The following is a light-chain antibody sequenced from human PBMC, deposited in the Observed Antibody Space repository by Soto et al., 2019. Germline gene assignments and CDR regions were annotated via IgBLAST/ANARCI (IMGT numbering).Light chain of an antibody. V-gene: IGKV3-20*01. Sequence: EIVLTQSPGTLSLSPGERATLSCRASQSVSNNYLAWYQQKPGQAPRLLIHAASTGATGIPARFRGSGSGTDFTLTISSLEPEDSAVYYCQQYGSSPRTFGQGTKVDIK. CDR1: QSVSNNY. CDR3: QQYGSSPRT. CDR2: AAS. J-gene: IGKJ1*01.